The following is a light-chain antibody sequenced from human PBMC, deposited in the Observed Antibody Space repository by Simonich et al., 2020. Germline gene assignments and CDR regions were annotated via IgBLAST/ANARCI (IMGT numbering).Light chain of an antibody. J-gene: IGKJ1*01. V-gene: IGKV1-9*01. Sequence: DIQLTQSPSFLSASVGDRFTITFRDSRGISSYFSWYQQKPGKDPKLLIYAASTLQRGVPSRFSGSGSGTEFTLTISSLQPEDFATYYCQQLNSYPPWTFGQGTKVEIK. CDR3: QQLNSYPPWT. CDR2: AAS. CDR1: RGISSY.